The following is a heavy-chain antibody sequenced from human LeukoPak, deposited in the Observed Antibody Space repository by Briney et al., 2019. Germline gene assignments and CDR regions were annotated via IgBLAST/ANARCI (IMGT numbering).Heavy chain of an antibody. Sequence: SVKVSCKASGGTFSSYAISWLRQAPGQGLEWMGGIIPIFGTANYAQKFQGRVTITADESTSTAYMELSSLRSEDTAVYYCGLGPYSSSSWSDYWGQGTLVTVSS. CDR2: IIPIFGTA. V-gene: IGHV1-69*13. CDR1: GGTFSSYA. J-gene: IGHJ4*02. CDR3: GLGPYSSSSWSDY. D-gene: IGHD6-6*01.